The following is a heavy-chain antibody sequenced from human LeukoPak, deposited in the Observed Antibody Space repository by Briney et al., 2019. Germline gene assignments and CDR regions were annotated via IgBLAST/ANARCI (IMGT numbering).Heavy chain of an antibody. Sequence: PSETLSLTCTVSGGSISSSSYYWGWIRQPPGKGLEWIGSIYYSGSTYYNPSLKSRVTISVDTSKNQFSLKLSSVTAADTAVYYCARVNSVAAAGVAQFDYWGQGTLVTVSS. CDR3: ARVNSVAAAGVAQFDY. CDR1: GGSISSSSYY. D-gene: IGHD6-13*01. J-gene: IGHJ4*02. CDR2: IYYSGST. V-gene: IGHV4-39*07.